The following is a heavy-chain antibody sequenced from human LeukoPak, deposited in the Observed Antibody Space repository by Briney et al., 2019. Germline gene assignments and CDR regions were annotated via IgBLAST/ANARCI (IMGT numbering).Heavy chain of an antibody. CDR1: EFEPTYFW. V-gene: IGHV3-7*01. D-gene: IGHD6-19*01. CDR3: ATFVGTVSGTYTVPGGLLV. Sequence: PGGSLRLSCVALEFEPTYFWMTWVRRAPGKGPEWVANINHDGSERFYLDSLRGRFTISRDNAKNSLYLQMNSLRAEDTAVYYCATFVGTVSGTYTVPGGLLVWGKGTTVSVSS. J-gene: IGHJ6*04. CDR2: INHDGSER.